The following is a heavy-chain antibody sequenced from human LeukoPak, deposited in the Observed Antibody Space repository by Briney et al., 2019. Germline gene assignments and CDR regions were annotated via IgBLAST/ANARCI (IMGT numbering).Heavy chain of an antibody. V-gene: IGHV3-53*01. CDR1: GFTVSSNS. Sequence: PGGSLRLSCTVSGFTVSSNSMSWVRQAPGKGLEWVSFIYSDNTHYSDSVKGRFTISRDNAKNSLYLQMNSLRAEDTAVYYCAREISGPLAAAGGYYYYYMDVWGKGTTVTISS. CDR2: IYSDNT. J-gene: IGHJ6*03. D-gene: IGHD6-13*01. CDR3: AREISGPLAAAGGYYYYYMDV.